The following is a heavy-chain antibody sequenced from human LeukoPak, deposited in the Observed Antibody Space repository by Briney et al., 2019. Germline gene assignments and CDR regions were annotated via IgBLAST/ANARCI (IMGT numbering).Heavy chain of an antibody. D-gene: IGHD5-24*01. CDR2: FSGSGGST. V-gene: IGHV3-23*01. CDR3: AKDEGYIYYYGMDV. J-gene: IGHJ6*02. CDR1: GFTFSGYA. Sequence: TGGPLKFSCAASGFTFSGYALSGVRKAPGKGLNWVSAFSGSGGSTYYADSVKGRFTISRDNSKNTLYLQMNSLRAEDTAVYYCAKDEGYIYYYGMDVWGQGTTVTVSS.